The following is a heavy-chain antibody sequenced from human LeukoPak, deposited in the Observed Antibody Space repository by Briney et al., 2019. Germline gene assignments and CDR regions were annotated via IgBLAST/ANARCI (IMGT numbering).Heavy chain of an antibody. V-gene: IGHV3-23*01. J-gene: IGHJ4*02. CDR3: AKEGYCSGGSCYEN. CDR2: ISGSCGST. Sequence: GGSLRLFCAASGLTFSSYAMSWVRQAPGKGLEGGSAISGSCGSTYYADSVKGRFTISRDNSKNTLYLQMNSLRAEDTAVYYCAKEGYCSGGSCYENWGQGTLVTVSS. CDR1: GLTFSSYA. D-gene: IGHD2-15*01.